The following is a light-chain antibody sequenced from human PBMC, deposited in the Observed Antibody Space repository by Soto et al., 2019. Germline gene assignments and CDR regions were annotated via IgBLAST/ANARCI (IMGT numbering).Light chain of an antibody. CDR2: KAS. Sequence: DSQMTQSASTLSASVGDRVTITCRASQSISSWLAWYQQKPGKAPKLLIYKASSLESGVPSRFSGSGSGTEFTLTISSLQPDDFATYYCQQYNSYPWTFGQGTKV. CDR3: QQYNSYPWT. J-gene: IGKJ1*01. CDR1: QSISSW. V-gene: IGKV1-5*03.